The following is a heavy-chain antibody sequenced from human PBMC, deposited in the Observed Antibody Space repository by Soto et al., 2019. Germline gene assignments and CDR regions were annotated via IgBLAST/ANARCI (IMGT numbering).Heavy chain of an antibody. V-gene: IGHV4-4*07. CDR3: ASLGTTVTTRRNLNAFDI. Sequence: SETLSLTCTVSGGSTSSYYWSWIRQPAGKGLEWIGRIYTSGSTNYNPSLKSRVTMSVDTSKNQFSLKLSSVTAADTAVYYCASLGTTVTTRRNLNAFDIWGQGTMATVSS. CDR1: GGSTSSYY. D-gene: IGHD4-17*01. J-gene: IGHJ3*02. CDR2: IYTSGST.